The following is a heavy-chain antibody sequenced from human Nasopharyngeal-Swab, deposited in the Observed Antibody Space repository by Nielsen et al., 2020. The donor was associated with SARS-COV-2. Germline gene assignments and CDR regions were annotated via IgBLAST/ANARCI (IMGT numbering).Heavy chain of an antibody. D-gene: IGHD5-18*01. CDR2: LYSGGNI. J-gene: IGHJ4*02. CDR3: ARGLIGYSYGVDY. Sequence: ETLSLTCTVSGGSISSSSYYWGWIRQAPGKGLEWVSVLYSGGNIYYADSVKGRFTISRDNSKNTLFLQMNSLRAEDTALYYCARGLIGYSYGVDYWGQGTPVTVSS. V-gene: IGHV3-66*01. CDR1: GGSISSSSYY.